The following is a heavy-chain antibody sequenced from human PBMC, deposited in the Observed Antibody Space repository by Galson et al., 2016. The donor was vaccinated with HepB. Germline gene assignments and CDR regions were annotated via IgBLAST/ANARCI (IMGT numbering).Heavy chain of an antibody. CDR1: GFTFSSYA. V-gene: IGHV3-23*01. CDR3: ATSPFFDF. Sequence: ASGFTFSSYAMTWVRQAPGTGLEWVSTVSESGGRTYYAASVNGRFTISRDNSKNTLFLQTNSLRAEDTAVYYCATSPFFDFWGQGTLLTVSS. J-gene: IGHJ4*02. CDR2: VSESGGRT.